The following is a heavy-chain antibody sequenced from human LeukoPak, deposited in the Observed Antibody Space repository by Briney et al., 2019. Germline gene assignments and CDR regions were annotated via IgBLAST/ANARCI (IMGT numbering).Heavy chain of an antibody. V-gene: IGHV4-59*01. Sequence: SETLSLTCTVSGGSISSYYWSWIRQPPGKGVEGVGYMYYSGSSNYNPSLKSRVTISVDTSKNQFSLKLSSVTAADTAVYYCAGGPWQYYFAYGGQGTLVTVPS. D-gene: IGHD5-12*01. CDR1: GGSISSYY. CDR3: AGGPWQYYFAY. J-gene: IGHJ4*02. CDR2: MYYSGSS.